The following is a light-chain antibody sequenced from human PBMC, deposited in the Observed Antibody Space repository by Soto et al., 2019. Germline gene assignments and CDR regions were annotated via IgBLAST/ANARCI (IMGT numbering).Light chain of an antibody. V-gene: IGKV4-1*01. CDR1: LSVLSTSDNKNY. CDR3: QQYHSESIT. J-gene: IGKJ5*01. Sequence: DCLLLQCTDSPAVSLGVRATITCKSGLSVLSTSDNKNYLAWFQXKQGQPXKXXIYWASTRESGVPDRFSGSGSGTDLTLTINSLQAEDLAVYYCQQYHSESITFGQGTRLEI. CDR2: WAS.